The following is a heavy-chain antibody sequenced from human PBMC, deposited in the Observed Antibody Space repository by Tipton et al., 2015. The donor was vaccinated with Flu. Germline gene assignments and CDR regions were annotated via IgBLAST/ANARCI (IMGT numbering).Heavy chain of an antibody. D-gene: IGHD2-2*01. CDR1: GGSISSYY. V-gene: IGHV4-4*07. Sequence: TLSLTCTASGGSISSYYWSWIRQPAGKGLEWIGRIYYSGSTYYNPSLKSRVTISVDTSKNQFSLKLSSVTAADTAVYYCARGRCSSTSCYRSDWFDPWGQGTLVTVSS. CDR2: IYYSGST. CDR3: ARGRCSSTSCYRSDWFDP. J-gene: IGHJ5*02.